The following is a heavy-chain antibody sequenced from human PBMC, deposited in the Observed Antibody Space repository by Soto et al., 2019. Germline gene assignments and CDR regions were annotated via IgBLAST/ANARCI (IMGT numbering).Heavy chain of an antibody. D-gene: IGHD2-15*01. CDR3: ARGYTGYCSGGTCYWFDP. V-gene: IGHV3-21*01. CDR1: GFSFSSYS. Sequence: EVQLVESRGGLVKPGGTLRLACAASGFSFSSYSMNWVRQAPGKGLEWVSSISSSTSYINYADSVKGRFTISRDNAKKSLYLHMNSLRAEDTAVYYCARGYTGYCSGGTCYWFDPSGQGTLVTVSS. CDR2: ISSSTSYI. J-gene: IGHJ5*02.